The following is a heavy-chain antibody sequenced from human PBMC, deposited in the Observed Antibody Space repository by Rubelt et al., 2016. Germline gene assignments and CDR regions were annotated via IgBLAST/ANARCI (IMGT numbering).Heavy chain of an antibody. J-gene: IGHJ4*02. CDR2: INTSGGST. CDR3: ARAASTVTTLLDLGY. D-gene: IGHD4-17*01. Sequence: QVQLVQSGAEVKKPGASVKVSCKASGYTFTSYGISWVRQAPGQGLEWRGIINTSGGSTSYAQNFQGRVTMTRDPSTSTVYMELSSLRSEDTAVYYCARAASTVTTLLDLGYWGQGTLVTVSS. V-gene: IGHV1-46*01. CDR1: GYTFTSYG.